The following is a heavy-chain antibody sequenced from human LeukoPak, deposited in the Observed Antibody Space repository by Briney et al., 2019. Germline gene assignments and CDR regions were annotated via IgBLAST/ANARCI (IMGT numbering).Heavy chain of an antibody. D-gene: IGHD3-22*01. CDR2: INHSGST. J-gene: IGHJ5*02. Sequence: SETLSLTCAVYGGSFSGYYWSWIRQPPGRGLEWIGEINHSGSTNYNPSLKSRVTISVDTSKNQFSLKLSSVTAADTAVYYCARGQFAYYYDSSGYRNWFDPWGQGTLVTVSS. CDR1: GGSFSGYY. V-gene: IGHV4-34*01. CDR3: ARGQFAYYYDSSGYRNWFDP.